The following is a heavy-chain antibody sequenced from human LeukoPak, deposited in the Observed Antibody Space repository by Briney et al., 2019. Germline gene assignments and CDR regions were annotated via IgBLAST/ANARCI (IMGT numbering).Heavy chain of an antibody. Sequence: PGGSLRLSCAASGFTFSSYSMNWVRQAPGKGLEWVANIKQDGSEKYYMDSVKGRFTISRDNAKNSLYLQMNSLRAEDTAVYFCARGDTAMVLDYWGQGTLVTVSS. CDR3: ARGDTAMVLDY. CDR2: IKQDGSEK. CDR1: GFTFSSYS. D-gene: IGHD5-18*01. V-gene: IGHV3-7*01. J-gene: IGHJ4*02.